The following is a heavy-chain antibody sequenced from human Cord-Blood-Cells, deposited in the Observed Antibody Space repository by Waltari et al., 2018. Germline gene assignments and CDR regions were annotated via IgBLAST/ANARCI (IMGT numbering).Heavy chain of an antibody. Sequence: QVQLQQWGAGLLKPSETLSLTCAVYGGSFSGYYWSWIRQPPGKGLEWIGESNHSGSTTYDPSLKSRVTISVDTSKNQFSLKLSSVTAADTAVYYCARGSYDYVWGSYRYTRRYFDYWGQGTLVTVSS. CDR1: GGSFSGYY. J-gene: IGHJ4*02. V-gene: IGHV4-34*01. CDR3: ARGSYDYVWGSYRYTRRYFDY. CDR2: SNHSGST. D-gene: IGHD3-16*02.